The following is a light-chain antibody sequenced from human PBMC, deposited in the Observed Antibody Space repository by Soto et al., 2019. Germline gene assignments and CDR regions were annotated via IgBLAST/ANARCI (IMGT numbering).Light chain of an antibody. Sequence: QSALTQPASVSGSPGQSITISCTGTSSDVGGYNYVSWYQQHPGKAPKLMIYEVTNRPSGVSNRFSGSKSGNTASLTIFGLQAEDEADYYCSSYTSSSTPVLFGGGTKLTVL. CDR3: SSYTSSSTPVL. V-gene: IGLV2-14*01. J-gene: IGLJ2*01. CDR1: SSDVGGYNY. CDR2: EVT.